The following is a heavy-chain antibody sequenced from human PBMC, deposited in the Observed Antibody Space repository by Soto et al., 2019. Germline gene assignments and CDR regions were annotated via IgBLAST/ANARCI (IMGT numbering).Heavy chain of an antibody. J-gene: IGHJ5*02. V-gene: IGHV4-30-2*01. CDR2: IYHSGST. CDR3: ARTSHGITMVRGGWFDP. Sequence: TLSLTCAVSGGSISSGGYSWSWIRQPPGKGLEWIGYIYHSGSTYYNPSPKSRVTISVDRSKNQFSLKLSSVTAADTAVYYCARTSHGITMVRGGWFDPWGQGTLVTVSS. CDR1: GGSISSGGYS. D-gene: IGHD3-10*01.